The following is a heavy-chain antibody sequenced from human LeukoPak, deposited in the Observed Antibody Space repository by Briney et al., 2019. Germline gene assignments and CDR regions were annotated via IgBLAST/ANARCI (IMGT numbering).Heavy chain of an antibody. CDR2: MNPNSATT. J-gene: IGHJ5*02. Sequence: GASVKVSCKASGYTFYMYHINWVRQATGQGLEWMGWMNPNSATTAYAQKFQDRLTMTRDTSMSTAYMELSGLRSEDTAVYYCATFCGGDCSSGDWFDPWGQGTLVTVSS. V-gene: IGHV1-8*01. D-gene: IGHD2-21*02. CDR3: ATFCGGDCSSGDWFDP. CDR1: GYTFYMYH.